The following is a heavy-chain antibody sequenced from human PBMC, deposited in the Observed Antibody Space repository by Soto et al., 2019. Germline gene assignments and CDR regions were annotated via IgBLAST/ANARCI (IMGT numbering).Heavy chain of an antibody. CDR3: ARASGHIYATLHGPFDH. V-gene: IGHV3-30-3*01. CDR1: GFTFNRHP. CDR2: ITHDGNNK. J-gene: IGHJ4*02. Sequence: GGSLRLSCAASGFTFNRHPLHWVRQAPGKGLEWVAVITHDGNNKYYADSVKGRFTISRDNSMNMLYLQMHGLRTEDTAIFYCARASGHIYATLHGPFDHWGQGALVTVSS. D-gene: IGHD2-8*01.